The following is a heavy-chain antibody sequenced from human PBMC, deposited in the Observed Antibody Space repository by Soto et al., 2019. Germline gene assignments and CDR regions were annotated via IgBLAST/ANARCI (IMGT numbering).Heavy chain of an antibody. CDR2: IYYRGST. CDR1: GGSISSYY. J-gene: IGHJ2*01. V-gene: IGHV4-59*01. Sequence: QVQLQESGPGLVKPSETLSLTCTVSGGSISSYYWSWIRQPPGEGLERIGYIYYRGSTNYNPSLKSRVTISVDTSKNQFSLKLSSVTAADTAMYYCARFNWYFDLWGRGTLVTVSS. CDR3: ARFNWYFDL.